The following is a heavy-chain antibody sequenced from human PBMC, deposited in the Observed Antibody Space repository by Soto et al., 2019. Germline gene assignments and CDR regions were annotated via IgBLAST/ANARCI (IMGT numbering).Heavy chain of an antibody. Sequence: VGSLRLSCAASGFTFSSYWMHWVRQAPGKGLVWVSRINSDGSSTSYADSVKGRFTISRDNAKNTLYLQMNSLRAEDTAVYYCARARAVAVLSYWGQGTLVTVSS. D-gene: IGHD6-19*01. J-gene: IGHJ4*02. CDR2: INSDGSST. CDR1: GFTFSSYW. CDR3: ARARAVAVLSY. V-gene: IGHV3-74*01.